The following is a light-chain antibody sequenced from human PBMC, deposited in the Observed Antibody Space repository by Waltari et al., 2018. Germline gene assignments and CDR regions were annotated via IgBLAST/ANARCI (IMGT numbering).Light chain of an antibody. CDR1: SSNIRADYD. CDR3: QSYDSSLSGSV. Sequence: QSVLPQPPPVSGAPGQRVTIPCTGRSSNIRADYDVHCYPQLPRTAPKLLIYGNSNRPSGVPDRFSGSKSGTSASLAITGLQAEDEADYYCQSYDSSLSGSVFGGGTKLTVL. CDR2: GNS. V-gene: IGLV1-40*01. J-gene: IGLJ2*01.